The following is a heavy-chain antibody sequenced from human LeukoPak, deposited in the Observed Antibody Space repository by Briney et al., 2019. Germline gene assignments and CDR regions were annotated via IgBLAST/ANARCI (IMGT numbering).Heavy chain of an antibody. CDR2: LSHNGGVT. CDR3: ARDEGHSTNWGLFDF. CDR1: GFRFSDYA. V-gene: IGHV3-30-3*01. D-gene: IGHD6-13*01. J-gene: IGHJ4*02. Sequence: GGSLRLSCAASGFRFSDYAVHWLRQAPGKGLEWVAILSHNGGVTDHTDSVKGRFSVSRDNSDYFLYLQMDNLRLDDTAVYYCARDEGHSTNWGLFDFWGQGSLVTVS.